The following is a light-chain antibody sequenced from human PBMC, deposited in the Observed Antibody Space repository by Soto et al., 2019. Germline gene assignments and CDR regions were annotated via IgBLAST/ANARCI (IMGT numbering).Light chain of an antibody. J-gene: IGKJ2*01. CDR2: DAS. CDR3: QQRSGWYT. V-gene: IGKV3-11*01. CDR1: QSVSTY. Sequence: DILLTQSLATPSLSPGERATLARRASQSVSTYLPWYQQRPGQAPRRLIYDASNRATGIPARFSGSGSGTDFTLTISSLEPEDLAIYYCQQRSGWYTFGQGTKVDIK.